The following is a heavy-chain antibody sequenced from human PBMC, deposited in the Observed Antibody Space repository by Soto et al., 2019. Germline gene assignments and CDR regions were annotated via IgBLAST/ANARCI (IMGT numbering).Heavy chain of an antibody. CDR1: GGSISSYY. J-gene: IGHJ6*03. CDR3: ARLSMVRGVNYYYYYMDV. Sequence: SETLSLTCTVSGGSISSYYWSWIRQPPGKGLEWIGYINYSGNTNYNPSLKSRVTISVDTSKNQFSLKLSSVTAADTAVYYCARLSMVRGVNYYYYYMDVWGKGTTVTVSS. D-gene: IGHD3-10*01. CDR2: INYSGNT. V-gene: IGHV4-59*12.